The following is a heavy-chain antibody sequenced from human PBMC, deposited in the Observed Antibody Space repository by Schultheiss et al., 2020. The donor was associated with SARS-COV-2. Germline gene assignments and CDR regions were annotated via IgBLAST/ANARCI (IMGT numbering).Heavy chain of an antibody. CDR2: ISGSGGST. CDR3: AKGYYYGSGLAD. CDR1: GFNLRNYW. Sequence: GESLKISCAASGFNLRNYWMDWVRQAPGKGLEWVSAISGSGGSTYYADSVKGRFTISRDNSKNTLYLQMNSLRAEDTAVYYCAKGYYYGSGLADWGQGTLVTVSS. D-gene: IGHD3-10*01. V-gene: IGHV3-23*01. J-gene: IGHJ4*02.